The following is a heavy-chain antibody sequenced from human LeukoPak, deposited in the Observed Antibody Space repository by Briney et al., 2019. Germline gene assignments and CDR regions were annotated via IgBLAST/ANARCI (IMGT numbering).Heavy chain of an antibody. CDR2: VSSGGRT. CDR1: GFTFSSNY. Sequence: GSLILHCGASGFTFSSNYMSWVRQAPGKGLEGVGVVSSGGRTYNADSVNGRFTISRHNSKNTLYLQMNSLRAEGTAVYYCARARSSGWHAFDIWGEGTMVTVSS. J-gene: IGHJ3*02. D-gene: IGHD6-19*01. CDR3: ARARSSGWHAFDI. V-gene: IGHV3-53*04.